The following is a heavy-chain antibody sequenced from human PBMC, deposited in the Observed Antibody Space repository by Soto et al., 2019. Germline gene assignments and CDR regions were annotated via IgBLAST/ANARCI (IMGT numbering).Heavy chain of an antibody. D-gene: IGHD3-10*01. J-gene: IGHJ6*02. Sequence: QVQLVESGGGVVQPGRSLRLSCAASEFTFSNYGMHWVRQAPGKGLEWVAVILNDGSNTYHADSVKDRFTTSRDNSKNTLYLQMNSLRAEDTAVYYCARDDEYSGNGMDVWGQGTTVTVS. CDR2: ILNDGSNT. CDR3: ARDDEYSGNGMDV. CDR1: EFTFSNYG. V-gene: IGHV3-33*01.